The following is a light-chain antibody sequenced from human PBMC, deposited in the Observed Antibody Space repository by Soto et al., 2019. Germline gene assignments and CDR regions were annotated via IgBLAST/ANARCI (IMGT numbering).Light chain of an antibody. V-gene: IGKV3-11*01. CDR3: QQRSDWPIT. CDR1: QSVSRF. Sequence: EVVLTQSPATLSLSPGERATLSCRASQSVSRFLAWYQQKPGQAPRLLIFDASNRATGIPAKFSASGSGTDFTLIISRLESEDSAVYYCQQRSDWPITFGQGTRLDIK. CDR2: DAS. J-gene: IGKJ5*01.